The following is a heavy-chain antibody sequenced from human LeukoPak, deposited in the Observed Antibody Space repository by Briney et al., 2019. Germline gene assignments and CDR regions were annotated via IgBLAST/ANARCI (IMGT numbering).Heavy chain of an antibody. CDR2: IYTSGST. CDR3: ARLAISGRYDLCYFDL. V-gene: IGHV4-61*02. J-gene: IGHJ2*01. CDR1: GGSISRDLYY. D-gene: IGHD1-26*01. Sequence: SQTLSLTCTVSGGSISRDLYYWSWIRQPAGKGLEWIGRIYTSGSTNYNPSLKTRVTISVDTSKNQFSLKLSSVTAADTAVYYCARLAISGRYDLCYFDLWGPRTLVTVSS.